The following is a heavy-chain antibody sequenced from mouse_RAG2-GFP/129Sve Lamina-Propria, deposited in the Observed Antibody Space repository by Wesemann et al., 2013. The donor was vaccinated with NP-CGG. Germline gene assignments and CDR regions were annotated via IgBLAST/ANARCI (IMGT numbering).Heavy chain of an antibody. CDR3: ARRDVEY. Sequence: GLEWIGYIYIGNGYTEYNEKFKGKATLTSDTSSSTAYMQLSSMTSEDSAIYFCARRDVEYWGQGTTLTVSS. CDR2: IYIGNGYT. D-gene: IGHD3-3*01. V-gene: IGHV1-58*01. J-gene: IGHJ2*01.